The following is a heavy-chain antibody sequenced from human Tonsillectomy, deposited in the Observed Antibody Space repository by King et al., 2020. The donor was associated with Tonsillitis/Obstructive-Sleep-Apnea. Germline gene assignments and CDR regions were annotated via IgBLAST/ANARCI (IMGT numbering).Heavy chain of an antibody. CDR3: ARDRESNSSWVAFDI. CDR1: GFTVSSNY. J-gene: IGHJ3*02. D-gene: IGHD6-13*01. Sequence: VQLVESGGGWVQPGGSLRLSCAASGFTVSSNYMNWVRQAPGKGLEWVSLLYSDGSTYYADSVKGRFTISRDNTKNTLYLQMNSLRAEDTAVYYCARDRESNSSWVAFDIWGQGTMVTVSS. V-gene: IGHV3-53*04. CDR2: LYSDGST.